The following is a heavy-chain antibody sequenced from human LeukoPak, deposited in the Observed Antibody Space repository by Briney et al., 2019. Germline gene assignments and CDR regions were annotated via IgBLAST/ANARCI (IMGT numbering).Heavy chain of an antibody. D-gene: IGHD4-17*01. V-gene: IGHV3-21*05. CDR2: ITSSSSHI. J-gene: IGHJ3*02. CDR3: ARGSPYGDYAFDI. Sequence: PGGSLRLSCAASGLTFNNYSMNWVRQAPGKGLEWISFITSSSSHIYYADSAKGRFTISRDNAKNSLYLQMNSLRVEDTAVYYCARGSPYGDYAFDIWGQGTMVTVSS. CDR1: GLTFNNYS.